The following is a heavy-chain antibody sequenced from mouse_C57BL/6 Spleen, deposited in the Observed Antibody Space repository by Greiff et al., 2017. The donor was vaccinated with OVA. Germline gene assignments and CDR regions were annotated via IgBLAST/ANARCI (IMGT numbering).Heavy chain of an antibody. D-gene: IGHD3-2*02. CDR3: ARVDSSGYSAWFAY. Sequence: QVKLQQPGAELVMPGASVKLSCKASGYTFTSYWMHWVKQRPGQGLEWIGEIDPSDSYTNYHQKFKGKSTLTVDKSSSTAYMQLSSLTSEDSAVYYCARVDSSGYSAWFAYWGQGTLVTVSA. CDR2: IDPSDSYT. J-gene: IGHJ3*01. V-gene: IGHV1-69*01. CDR1: GYTFTSYW.